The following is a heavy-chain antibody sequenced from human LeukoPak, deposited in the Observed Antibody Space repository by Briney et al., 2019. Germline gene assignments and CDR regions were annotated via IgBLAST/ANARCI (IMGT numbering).Heavy chain of an antibody. J-gene: IGHJ4*02. Sequence: SGGSLRLSCAVFGLTFSNFKMNWVRQAPGKGLEWVSYISDSGRTTFYADSVKGRFTISRDNAKNSLFLQMNSLRSEDTAVYYCAREPHGNYHTPGDYWGQGTLVTVSS. V-gene: IGHV3-48*03. CDR3: AREPHGNYHTPGDY. D-gene: IGHD1-7*01. CDR2: ISDSGRTT. CDR1: GLTFSNFK.